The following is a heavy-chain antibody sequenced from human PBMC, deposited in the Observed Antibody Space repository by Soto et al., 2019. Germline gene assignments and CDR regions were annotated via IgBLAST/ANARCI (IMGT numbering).Heavy chain of an antibody. J-gene: IGHJ4*02. V-gene: IGHV1-69*02. Sequence: QVQLVQSGSEVKEPGSSVKISCKTSEDTFSIYTLSWVRQAPGQGLVWMGRVLPFLDVTTYSQRFQGRVTITAYRSTTMAYMGLRSLKFEDTAVYSCAWDRKNSNWPNFDSWGPGTLVTVSS. D-gene: IGHD1-1*01. CDR2: VLPFLDVT. CDR1: EDTFSIYT. CDR3: AWDRKNSNWPNFDS.